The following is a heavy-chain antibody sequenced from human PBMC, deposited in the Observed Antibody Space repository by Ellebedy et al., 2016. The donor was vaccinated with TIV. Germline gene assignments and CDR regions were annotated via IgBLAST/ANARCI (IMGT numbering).Heavy chain of an antibody. J-gene: IGHJ3*02. CDR2: IKQDGSEK. D-gene: IGHD2-15*01. CDR3: AKYGGDCSGGSCYETAFDI. CDR1: GFTFSSYW. V-gene: IGHV3-7*03. Sequence: GESLKISXAASGFTFSSYWMSWVRQAPGKGLEWVANIKQDGSEKYYVDSVKGRFTISRDNAKNSLYLQMNSLRAEDTAVYYCAKYGGDCSGGSCYETAFDIWGQGTMVTVSS.